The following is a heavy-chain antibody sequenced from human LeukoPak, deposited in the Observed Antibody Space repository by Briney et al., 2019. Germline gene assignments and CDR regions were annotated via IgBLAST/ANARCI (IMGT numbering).Heavy chain of an antibody. CDR1: GFTFSSYW. CDR2: INSDGSST. V-gene: IGHV3-74*01. J-gene: IGHJ5*02. Sequence: GGSLRLSCAASGFTFSSYWMHWVRQAPGKGLVWVSRINSDGSSTSYADSVKGRFTISRDNSKNTLYLQMNSLRAKDTAVYYCAKDGVLVGATTAWGQGTLVTVSS. D-gene: IGHD1-26*01. CDR3: AKDGVLVGATTA.